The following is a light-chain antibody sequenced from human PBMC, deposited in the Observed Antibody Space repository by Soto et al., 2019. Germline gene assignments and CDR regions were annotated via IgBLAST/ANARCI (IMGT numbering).Light chain of an antibody. CDR3: ATCDNRLSVVL. CDR1: TSNIGSNH. V-gene: IGLV1-51*01. Sequence: QSVLTQPPSVSAAPGQKVTISCSGSTSNIGSNHVSWYQQIPETAPKLLIYDNNERPSGIPDRFSGSKSGTSATLGITGLQPGDEADYYCATCDNRLSVVLFGGGTKVTVL. CDR2: DNN. J-gene: IGLJ2*01.